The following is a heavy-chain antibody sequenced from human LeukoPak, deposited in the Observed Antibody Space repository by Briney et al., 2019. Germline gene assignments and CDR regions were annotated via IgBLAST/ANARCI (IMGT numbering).Heavy chain of an antibody. CDR3: AKDRMVYDILTALVDY. CDR2: ISGSGGST. Sequence: GGSLRLSCAASGFTFSSYAMSWVRQAPGKGLEWVSAISGSGGSTYYADSEKGRFTISRDNSKNTLYLQMNSLRAEDTAVYYCAKDRMVYDILTALVDYWGQGTLVTVSS. V-gene: IGHV3-23*01. CDR1: GFTFSSYA. D-gene: IGHD3-9*01. J-gene: IGHJ4*02.